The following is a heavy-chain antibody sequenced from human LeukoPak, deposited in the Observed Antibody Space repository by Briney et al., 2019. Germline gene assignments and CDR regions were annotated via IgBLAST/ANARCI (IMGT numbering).Heavy chain of an antibody. CDR2: ISSSSYI. J-gene: IGHJ4*02. CDR1: GFTFSSYS. V-gene: IGHV3-21*01. Sequence: GGSLRLSCAASGFTFSSYSMNWVRQAPGKGLEWVSSISSSSYIYYADSVKGRFTISRDNAKNSLYLQMNSLRAEDTAVYYCARSNHYYDSSGYFRWGQGTLVTVSS. CDR3: ARSNHYYDSSGYFR. D-gene: IGHD3-22*01.